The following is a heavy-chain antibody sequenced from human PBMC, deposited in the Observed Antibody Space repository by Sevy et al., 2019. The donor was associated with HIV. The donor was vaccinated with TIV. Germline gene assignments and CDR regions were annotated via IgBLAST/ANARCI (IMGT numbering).Heavy chain of an antibody. V-gene: IGHV1-24*01. CDR1: GYTLTQLS. Sequence: ASVKVSCKVSGYTLTQLSMHWVRQAPGKGLEWMASFDPEDGETIYAQKFQGRVTMTEDTSTDTAYMELSSLRSEDTAVYYCATFPSGDYVSYYFDYWGQGTLVTVSS. CDR2: FDPEDGET. CDR3: ATFPSGDYVSYYFDY. J-gene: IGHJ4*02. D-gene: IGHD4-17*01.